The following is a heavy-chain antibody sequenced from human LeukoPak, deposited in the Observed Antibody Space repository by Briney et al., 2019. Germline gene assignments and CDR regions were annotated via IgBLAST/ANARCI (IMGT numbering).Heavy chain of an antibody. V-gene: IGHV1-2*02. CDR1: GYTFTGYY. CDR2: INPNSGGT. J-gene: IGHJ3*02. D-gene: IGHD3-16*01. Sequence: ASVKVSCKASGYTFTGYYMHWVRQAPGQGLEWMGWINPNSGGTNYAQKFQGRVTMTRDTSISTAYMELSRLRSDDTAVYYCARDTYEHDAFDIWGQGTMVTVSS. CDR3: ARDTYEHDAFDI.